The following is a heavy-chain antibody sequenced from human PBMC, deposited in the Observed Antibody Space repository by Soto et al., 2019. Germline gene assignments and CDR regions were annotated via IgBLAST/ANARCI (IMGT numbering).Heavy chain of an antibody. CDR3: ASSEPPVVTAAITYYFDY. Sequence: GASVKVSCKASGYTFTSYGISWVRQAPGQGLEWMGGIIPIFGTANYAQKFQGRVTITADESTSTAYMELSSLRSEDTAVYYCASSEPPVVTAAITYYFDYWGQGTLVTVSS. D-gene: IGHD2-2*01. CDR2: IIPIFGTA. CDR1: GYTFTSYG. V-gene: IGHV1-69*13. J-gene: IGHJ4*02.